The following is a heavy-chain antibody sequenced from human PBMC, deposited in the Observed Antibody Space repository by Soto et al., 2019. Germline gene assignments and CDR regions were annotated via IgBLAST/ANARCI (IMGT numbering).Heavy chain of an antibody. J-gene: IGHJ6*03. V-gene: IGHV1-8*01. D-gene: IGHD3-3*01. Sequence: ASVKVSCKASGYTFTSYDINWVRQATGQGLEWMGWMNPNSGNTGYAQKFQGRVTMTRNTSISTAYMELSSLRSEDTAVYYCARVLYDFWSGPDYYYMDVWGKGTTVTVSS. CDR2: MNPNSGNT. CDR3: ARVLYDFWSGPDYYYMDV. CDR1: GYTFTSYD.